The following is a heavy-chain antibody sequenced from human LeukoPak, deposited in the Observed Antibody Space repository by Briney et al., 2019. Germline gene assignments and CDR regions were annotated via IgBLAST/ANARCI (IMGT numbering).Heavy chain of an antibody. D-gene: IGHD6-13*01. J-gene: IGHJ5*02. V-gene: IGHV1-3*03. Sequence: ASVKVSCKASGYTFTGYYMHWVRQAPGQGLEWMGWINAGNGNTKYSQEFQGRVTITRDTSASTAYMELSSLRSEDMAVYYCARDSGYSSGWYWFDPWGQGTLVTVSS. CDR3: ARDSGYSSGWYWFDP. CDR2: INAGNGNT. CDR1: GYTFTGYY.